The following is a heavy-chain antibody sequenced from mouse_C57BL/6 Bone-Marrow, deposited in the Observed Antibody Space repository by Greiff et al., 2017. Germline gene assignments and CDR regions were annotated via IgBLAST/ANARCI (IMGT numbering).Heavy chain of an antibody. J-gene: IGHJ2*01. CDR1: GFNIKDYY. Sequence: EVQLQQSGAELVKPGASVKLSCTASGFNIKDYYMHWVKRRTEQGLEWIGRIDPEDGETKSAPKFQGKATITADTSSNTAYLQLSSLTSEDTAVYYCARSSYDPEVYFDYWGQGTTLTVSS. CDR2: IDPEDGET. CDR3: ARSSYDPEVYFDY. D-gene: IGHD2-12*01. V-gene: IGHV14-2*01.